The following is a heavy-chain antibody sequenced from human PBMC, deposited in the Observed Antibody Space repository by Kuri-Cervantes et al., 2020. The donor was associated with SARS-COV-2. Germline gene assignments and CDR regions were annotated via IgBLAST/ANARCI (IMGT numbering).Heavy chain of an antibody. V-gene: IGHV3-21*01. J-gene: IGHJ3*02. D-gene: IGHD3-10*01. CDR3: ASGITMVRGDAFDI. Sequence: GESLKISCAASGFTFSNAWMSWVRQAPGKGLEWVSPISSSSSYIYYADSVKGRFTISRDNAKNSLYLQMNSLRAEDTAVYYCASGITMVRGDAFDIWGQGTMVTVSS. CDR2: ISSSSSYI. CDR1: GFTFSNAW.